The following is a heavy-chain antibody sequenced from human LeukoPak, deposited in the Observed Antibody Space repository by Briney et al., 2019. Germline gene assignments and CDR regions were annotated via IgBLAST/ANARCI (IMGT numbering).Heavy chain of an antibody. V-gene: IGHV4-59*01. CDR1: GGSISSYY. Sequence: PSETLSLTCTVSGGSISSYYWSWIRQPPGKGLEWIGYIYYSGSTNYNPSLKSRVTISVDTSKNQFSLKLSSVTAADTAVYYCARGGLRLGELSLDLWGRGTLVTVSS. CDR2: IYYSGST. J-gene: IGHJ2*01. CDR3: ARGGLRLGELSLDL. D-gene: IGHD3-16*02.